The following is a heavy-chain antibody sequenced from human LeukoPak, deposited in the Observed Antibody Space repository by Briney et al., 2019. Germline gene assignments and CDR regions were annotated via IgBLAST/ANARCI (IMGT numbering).Heavy chain of an antibody. J-gene: IGHJ4*02. CDR2: INPNSGGT. CDR3: AREGERDSTLFDY. V-gene: IGHV1-2*02. Sequence: ASVKVSCKASGYTFPGYYMHWVRQAPGQGLEWMGWINPNSGGTNYAQKFQGRVTMTRDTSISTAYMELSRLRSDDTAVYYCAREGERDSTLFDYWGQGTLVTVSS. D-gene: IGHD3-22*01. CDR1: GYTFPGYY.